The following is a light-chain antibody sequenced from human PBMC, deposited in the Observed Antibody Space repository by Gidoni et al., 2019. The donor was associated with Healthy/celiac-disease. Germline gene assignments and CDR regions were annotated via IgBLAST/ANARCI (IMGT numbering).Light chain of an antibody. Sequence: IVMTQSPDSLAVSLVERATINCKSSQSVLYSSNNKNDLAWYQQKPGQTPKLLIYRASTRESGVPDRFSGSGSGTDFTLTISSLQAEDVAVYYCQQYYSTPWTFGQGTKVEIK. CDR2: RAS. J-gene: IGKJ1*01. CDR3: QQYYSTPWT. CDR1: QSVLYSSNNKND. V-gene: IGKV4-1*01.